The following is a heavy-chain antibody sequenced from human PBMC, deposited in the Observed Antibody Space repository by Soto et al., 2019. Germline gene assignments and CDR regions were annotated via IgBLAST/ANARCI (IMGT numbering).Heavy chain of an antibody. CDR2: IFWDDDK. Sequence: QITLKESGPTLVKPTQTLTLTCTFSGFSLSTSGVGVGWIRQPPGKALEWLALIFWDDDKRYSPSLKSRLTITKDPSKNQVVLTMTNMDPVDAATYYCTHHGYYSYGMDVRGQGTTVTDSS. V-gene: IGHV2-5*02. CDR3: THHGYYSYGMDV. CDR1: GFSLSTSGVG. J-gene: IGHJ6*02.